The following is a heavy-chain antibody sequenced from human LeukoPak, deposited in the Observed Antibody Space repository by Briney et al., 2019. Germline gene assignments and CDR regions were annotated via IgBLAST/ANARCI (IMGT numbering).Heavy chain of an antibody. CDR2: IYTSGST. CDR1: GGSISSYY. Sequence: SETLSLTCTVSGGSISSYYWSWIRQPAGKGPEWIGRIYTSGSTNYNPSLKSRVTMSVDTSKNQFSLKLSSVTAADTAVYYCARAKFSTYYPQGFYFDYWGQGTLVTVSS. D-gene: IGHD3-10*01. CDR3: ARAKFSTYYPQGFYFDY. J-gene: IGHJ4*02. V-gene: IGHV4-4*07.